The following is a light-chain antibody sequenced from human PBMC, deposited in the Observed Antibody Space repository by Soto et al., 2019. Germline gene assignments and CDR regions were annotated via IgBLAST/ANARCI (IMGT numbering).Light chain of an antibody. CDR3: QQAHNLPVT. J-gene: IGKJ4*01. CDR2: GAS. V-gene: IGKV1-12*01. Sequence: DIRMTQSPSSVSGSVGDRVSMTCRASQDIASGLAWYQQRPGKAPVLLIFGASILQSGVSSRFSGSGAGTEFNLTINSLQPEDFGVYYCQQAHNLPVTFGGGTKVEIK. CDR1: QDIASG.